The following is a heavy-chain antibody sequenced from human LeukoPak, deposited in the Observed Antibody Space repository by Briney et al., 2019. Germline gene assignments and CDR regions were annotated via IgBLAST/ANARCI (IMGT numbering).Heavy chain of an antibody. CDR3: AKTPDYVWGSYPWFDP. V-gene: IGHV3-23*01. J-gene: IGHJ5*02. CDR1: GFTFSSYA. CDR2: ISGSGGST. Sequence: GGSLRLSCAASGFTFSSYAMSWVRQAPGKGLEWVSAISGSGGSTYYADSVKGRFTISRDNSKNTLYLQMNSLRAEDTAVYYCAKTPDYVWGSYPWFDPWGQGTLVTVSS. D-gene: IGHD3-16*02.